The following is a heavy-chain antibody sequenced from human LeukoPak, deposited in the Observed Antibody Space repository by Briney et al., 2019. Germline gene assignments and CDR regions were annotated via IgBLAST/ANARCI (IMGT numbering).Heavy chain of an antibody. J-gene: IGHJ4*02. CDR3: ARALASYYYDSSGYYDY. Sequence: ASVKVSCKASGYTFTCYYMHWVRQAPGQGLEWMGWINPNSGGTNYAQKFQGWVTMTRDTSISTAYMELSRLRSDDTAVYYCARALASYYYDSSGYYDYWGQGTLVTVSS. CDR1: GYTFTCYY. V-gene: IGHV1-2*04. CDR2: INPNSGGT. D-gene: IGHD3-22*01.